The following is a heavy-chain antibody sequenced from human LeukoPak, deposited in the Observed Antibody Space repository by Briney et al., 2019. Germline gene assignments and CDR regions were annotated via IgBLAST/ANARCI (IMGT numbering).Heavy chain of an antibody. CDR3: ARHMSSSPVLRGAFDI. J-gene: IGHJ3*02. CDR1: GFSISSGFY. Sequence: SETLSLTCTVSGFSISSGFYWGWIRQPPGKGLEWIGTIHGGGSTNYNPSLKSRVTISVDTSKNQFSLNLSSVTAADTAVYYCARHMSSSPVLRGAFDIWGQGTMVTVSS. V-gene: IGHV4-38-2*02. D-gene: IGHD6-6*01. CDR2: IHGGGST.